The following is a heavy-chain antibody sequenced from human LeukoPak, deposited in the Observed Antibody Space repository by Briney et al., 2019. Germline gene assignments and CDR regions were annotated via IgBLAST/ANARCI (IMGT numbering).Heavy chain of an antibody. CDR1: GFTFSSSA. Sequence: GGSLRLSCAASGFTFSSSAMSWVRQAPGKGLEWVSAISNNGGYTYYADSVQGRFTISRDNSKSTLCLQMNSLRAEDTAVYYCARVLFYSNYGQKMGYWGQGTLVTASS. J-gene: IGHJ4*02. CDR2: ISNNGGYT. V-gene: IGHV3-23*01. D-gene: IGHD4-11*01. CDR3: ARVLFYSNYGQKMGY.